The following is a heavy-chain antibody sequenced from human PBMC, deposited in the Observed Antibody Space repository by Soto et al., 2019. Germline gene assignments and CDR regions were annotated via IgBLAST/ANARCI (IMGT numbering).Heavy chain of an antibody. J-gene: IGHJ4*02. CDR2: ISPYNANT. CDR1: GYSFTNYV. Sequence: ASVKVSCKAPGYSFTNYVMSWVRQAPGRGREWMGWISPYNANTNYAQKLQGRVTLTTDTSTSTAYMEVRSLRSDDTAVYYCARDRNAYCSGGSCYSYFDHWGQGTRVTVSS. CDR3: ARDRNAYCSGGSCYSYFDH. V-gene: IGHV1-18*04. D-gene: IGHD2-15*01.